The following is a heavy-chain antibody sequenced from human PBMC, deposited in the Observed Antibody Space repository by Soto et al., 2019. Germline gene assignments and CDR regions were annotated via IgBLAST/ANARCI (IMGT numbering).Heavy chain of an antibody. J-gene: IGHJ6*04. CDR1: GFTFDDYA. CDR3: AKHPYLRGVDYRCMDV. Sequence: GGSLRLSCAASGFTFDDYAMDWVRQAPGKGLEWVSGISWNSGSIGYADSVKGRFTISRDNAKNSLYLQMNSLRAEDTALYYCAKHPYLRGVDYRCMDVWGKGTWVTV. CDR2: ISWNSGSI. D-gene: IGHD3-10*01. V-gene: IGHV3-9*01.